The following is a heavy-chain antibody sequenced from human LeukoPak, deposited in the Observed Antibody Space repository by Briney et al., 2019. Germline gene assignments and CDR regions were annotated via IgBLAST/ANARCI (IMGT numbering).Heavy chain of an antibody. D-gene: IGHD3-10*01. Sequence: PSETLSLTYTVSGGSISSSSYYWGWIRQPPGKGLEWIGSIYYSGSTYYNPSLKSRVTISIDTSKNQFSLKLSSVTAADTAVYYCARDVVRLRGAPSPFDYWGQGTLVTVSS. J-gene: IGHJ4*02. CDR1: GGSISSSSYY. V-gene: IGHV4-39*07. CDR2: IYYSGST. CDR3: ARDVVRLRGAPSPFDY.